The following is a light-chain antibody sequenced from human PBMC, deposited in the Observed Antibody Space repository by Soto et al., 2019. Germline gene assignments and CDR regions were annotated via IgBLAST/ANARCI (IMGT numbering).Light chain of an antibody. Sequence: SPDTLSLSPGERATLSCRASQTFRGLLAWYQQKPGQAPRLLIYDAYNRAADIPPRFSGSGSGTDFTLTISRLEPEDSAVYYCQQRHIWPITFGQGTRLEIK. CDR2: DAY. V-gene: IGKV3-11*01. CDR1: QTFRGL. J-gene: IGKJ5*01. CDR3: QQRHIWPIT.